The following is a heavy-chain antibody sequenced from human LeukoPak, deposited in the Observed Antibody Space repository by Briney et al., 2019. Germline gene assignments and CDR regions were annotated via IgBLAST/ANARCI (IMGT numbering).Heavy chain of an antibody. CDR1: GFTFSSYW. CDR3: ARGRLRWFDP. CDR2: ITNDGSGT. J-gene: IGHJ5*02. Sequence: GGSLRLSCAASGFTFSSYWMYWVRQAPGKGLVWVSRITNDGSGTNYADSVKGRFTISRDNAKNTLYLQMNSLRAEDTAVYYCARGRLRWFDPWGQGTLVTVSS. V-gene: IGHV3-74*01.